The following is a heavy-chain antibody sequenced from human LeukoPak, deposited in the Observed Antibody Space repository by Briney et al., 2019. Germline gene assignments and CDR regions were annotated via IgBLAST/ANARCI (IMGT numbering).Heavy chain of an antibody. CDR1: GFTLSSAT. CDR2: INNGGGTT. Sequence: GGSLRLACGASGFTLSSATMSWLRQAPGKGLEWVSAINNGGGTTSAESVKGRFTISRDDSKNMLYLQMNSLRAEDTAVYYCAKGSDGAGSYRPFDYWGQGTLVTVSS. D-gene: IGHD3-10*01. V-gene: IGHV3-23*01. J-gene: IGHJ4*02. CDR3: AKGSDGAGSYRPFDY.